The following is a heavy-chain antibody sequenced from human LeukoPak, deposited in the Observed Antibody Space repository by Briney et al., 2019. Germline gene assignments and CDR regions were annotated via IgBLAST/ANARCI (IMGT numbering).Heavy chain of an antibody. CDR2: ISSSGSTI. V-gene: IGHV3-48*04. CDR1: GFSSNSG. Sequence: PGGSLRLSCEASGFSSNSGMNWVRQAPGKGLEWVSYISSSGSTIYYADSVKGRFTISRDNAKNSLYLQMNSLRAEDTAVYYCARALSGYAGDYWGQGTLVTVSS. D-gene: IGHD5-12*01. CDR3: ARALSGYAGDY. J-gene: IGHJ4*02.